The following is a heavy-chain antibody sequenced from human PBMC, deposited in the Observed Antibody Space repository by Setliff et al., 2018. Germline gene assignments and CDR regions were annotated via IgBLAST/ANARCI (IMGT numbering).Heavy chain of an antibody. CDR1: GFTFSSYW. J-gene: IGHJ4*02. CDR2: INNDGSNT. D-gene: IGHD1-1*01. V-gene: IGHV3-74*01. CDR3: ARTTRGYFDY. Sequence: GGSLRLSCAASGFTFSSYWMHWVRQAPGKGLVWVSRINNDGSNTYYADSVKGRFTISRDNAKNTLYLQMNSLRAEDTAMYYCARTTRGYFDYWGQGTLVTVSS.